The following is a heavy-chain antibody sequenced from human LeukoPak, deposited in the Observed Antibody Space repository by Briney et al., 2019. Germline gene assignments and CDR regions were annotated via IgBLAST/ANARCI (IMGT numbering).Heavy chain of an antibody. V-gene: IGHV4-59*08. J-gene: IGHJ3*02. CDR3: ARGPYSYDSSGAFDI. CDR1: GGSITSYG. Sequence: SETLSLTCTVSGGSITSYGWSWIRQSPGKGLEWIGYISYSGRTNYNPSLKSRVTISVDTSKNQFSLKLSSVTAADTAVYFCARGPYSYDSSGAFDIWGQGTMVTVSS. CDR2: ISYSGRT. D-gene: IGHD3-22*01.